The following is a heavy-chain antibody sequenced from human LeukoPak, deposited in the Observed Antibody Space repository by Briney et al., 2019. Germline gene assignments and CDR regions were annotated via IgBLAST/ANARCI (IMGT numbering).Heavy chain of an antibody. CDR3: AREGGGYYDSSGYYYSY. D-gene: IGHD3-22*01. CDR2: ISSNGGST. CDR1: GFTFSSYA. Sequence: GGSLRLSCAASGFTFSSYAMHWFRQAPGKGLEYVSAISSNGGSTYYANSVKGRFTISRDNSKNTLYLQMGSLRAEDMAVYYCAREGGGYYDSSGYYYSYWGQGTLVTVSS. V-gene: IGHV3-64*01. J-gene: IGHJ4*02.